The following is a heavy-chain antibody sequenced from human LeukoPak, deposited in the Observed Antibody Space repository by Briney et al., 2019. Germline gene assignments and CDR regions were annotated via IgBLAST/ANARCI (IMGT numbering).Heavy chain of an antibody. V-gene: IGHV3-11*01. CDR3: AKDRLEWLLSSDY. CDR1: GFTFSDYY. CDR2: ISSSGSTI. J-gene: IGHJ4*02. Sequence: GGSLRLSCAASGFTFSDYYMSWIRQAPGKGLEWVSYISSSGSTIYYADSVKGRFTISRDNSKNTLYLQMNSLRAEDTAVYYCAKDRLEWLLSSDYWGQGTLVTVSS. D-gene: IGHD3-3*01.